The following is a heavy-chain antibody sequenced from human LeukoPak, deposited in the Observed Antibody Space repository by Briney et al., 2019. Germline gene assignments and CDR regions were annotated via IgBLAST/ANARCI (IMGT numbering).Heavy chain of an antibody. D-gene: IGHD2-8*01. J-gene: IGHJ5*02. CDR3: ARMVYEGEDWFDP. V-gene: IGHV5-51*01. Sequence: GESLKVSCKGSGYSFSSYYIGWVRQMPGKGLEWMGIIYPGDSDARYSPSFQGQVTISADKSISTAYLQWSSLKASDTAMYYCARMVYEGEDWFDPWGQGTLVTVSS. CDR2: IYPGDSDA. CDR1: GYSFSSYY.